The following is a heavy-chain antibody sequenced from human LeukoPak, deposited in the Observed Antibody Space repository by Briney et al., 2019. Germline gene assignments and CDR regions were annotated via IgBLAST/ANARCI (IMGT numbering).Heavy chain of an antibody. J-gene: IGHJ5*02. CDR2: IYTSGST. CDR3: ARDTQPLIAAAGTDWFDP. CDR1: GGSISSSSYY. D-gene: IGHD6-13*01. V-gene: IGHV4-39*07. Sequence: SETLSPTCTVSGGSISSSSYYWGWIRQPPGKGLEWIGSIYTSGSTNYNPSLKSRVTMSVDTSKDQFSLKLSSVTAADTAVYYCARDTQPLIAAAGTDWFDPWGQGTLVTVSS.